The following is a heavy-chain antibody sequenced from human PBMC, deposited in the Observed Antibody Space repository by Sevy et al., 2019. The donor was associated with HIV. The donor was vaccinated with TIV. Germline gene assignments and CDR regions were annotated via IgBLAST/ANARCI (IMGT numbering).Heavy chain of an antibody. J-gene: IGHJ3*02. V-gene: IGHV1-2*02. CDR1: GYTFTGYY. Sequence: ASVKVSCKASGYTFTGYYMHWVRQAPGQGLEWMGWINPNSGGTNYAQKFQGRVTMTRDTSISTAYMELSRLRSDDTAVYYCAREDRIAVAARAFDIWGQRTMVTVSS. CDR3: AREDRIAVAARAFDI. CDR2: INPNSGGT. D-gene: IGHD6-19*01.